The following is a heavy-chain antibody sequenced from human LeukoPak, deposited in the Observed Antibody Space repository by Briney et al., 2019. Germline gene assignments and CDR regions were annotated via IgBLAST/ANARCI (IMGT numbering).Heavy chain of an antibody. V-gene: IGHV3-74*01. Sequence: GGSLRHSCAASGFTFSNFWMHWVRQAPGKGLVWASRINSDGSDTSYADSVKGRLTISRDNAKNTLYLQMNSLRAEDTAIYYCVGGYDPHYWGQGTLVTVSS. CDR1: GFTFSNFW. CDR3: VGGYDPHY. D-gene: IGHD2-15*01. J-gene: IGHJ4*02. CDR2: INSDGSDT.